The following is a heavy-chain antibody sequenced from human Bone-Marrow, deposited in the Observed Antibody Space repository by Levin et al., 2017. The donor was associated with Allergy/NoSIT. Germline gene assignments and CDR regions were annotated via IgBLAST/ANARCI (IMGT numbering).Heavy chain of an antibody. D-gene: IGHD2-8*01. Sequence: GESLKISCAASGFIFNTYAINWVRQAPGEGLEWVSGISADGGGTYYADSVKGRFTISRDNSKEMLYLHMSSLRAEDTAIYFCTKDRYCTTRSCPSDYWGQGTVVTVSS. CDR2: ISADGGGT. V-gene: IGHV3-23*01. CDR1: GFIFNTYA. CDR3: TKDRYCTTRSCPSDY. J-gene: IGHJ4*02.